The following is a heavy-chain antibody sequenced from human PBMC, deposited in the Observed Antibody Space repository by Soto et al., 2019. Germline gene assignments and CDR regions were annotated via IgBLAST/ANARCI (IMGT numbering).Heavy chain of an antibody. D-gene: IGHD6-6*01. CDR1: GYTFTSYD. V-gene: IGHV1-8*01. CDR3: AREAARGLNH. Sequence: QVQLVQYGAEVKKPGASVKVSCKASGYTFTSYDIHWVRQDTGQGREWMGWMNPNSGNTGYAQKYQGRVTMTRNTSISTAYMELSSLRSEDTAVYYCAREAARGLNHWGQGTLVTVSS. CDR2: MNPNSGNT. J-gene: IGHJ5*02.